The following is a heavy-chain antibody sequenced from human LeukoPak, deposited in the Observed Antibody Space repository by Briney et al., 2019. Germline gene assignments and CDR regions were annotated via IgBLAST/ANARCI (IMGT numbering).Heavy chain of an antibody. CDR1: GDSISSYY. D-gene: IGHD3-22*01. V-gene: IGHV4-4*07. CDR2: LYTSGST. J-gene: IGHJ4*02. CDR3: ARDRSGSSGYYSSFDY. Sequence: PSKTLSLTCNVSGDSISSYYWSWIRQPAGKGLEWIGRLYTSGSTNHNPSLKSRITMSVDTSKNQFSLKLSSVTAADTAVYYCARDRSGSSGYYSSFDYWGQGILVTVSS.